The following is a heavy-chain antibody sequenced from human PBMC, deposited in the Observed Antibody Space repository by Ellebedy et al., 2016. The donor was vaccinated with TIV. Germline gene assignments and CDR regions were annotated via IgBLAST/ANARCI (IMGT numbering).Heavy chain of an antibody. J-gene: IGHJ5*02. CDR3: ATDSNPITLVRGIFLA. V-gene: IGHV1-2*02. Sequence: AASVKVSCKTSGYTFSAYYLHCVRQAPGQGLEWMGWINPNSGGTNYAERVQGRVTMTRDTSISPAYMELTTLRSDDTAVYYCATDSNPITLVRGIFLAWGQGTPVTVSS. CDR1: GYTFSAYY. D-gene: IGHD3-10*01. CDR2: INPNSGGT.